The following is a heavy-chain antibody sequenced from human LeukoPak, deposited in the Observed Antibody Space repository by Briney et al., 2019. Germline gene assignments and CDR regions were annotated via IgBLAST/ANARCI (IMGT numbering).Heavy chain of an antibody. CDR1: GFTFSDYY. J-gene: IGHJ5*01. V-gene: IGHV3-11*01. D-gene: IGHD4-17*01. CDR2: IANSGRTF. Sequence: RGSLRLSCAASGFTFSDYYMSWIRQAPGKGLEWVSYIANSGRTFYYADSVKGRFTISRDNTKKSLYLQMNNLRAEDTAIYYCARGARRYGDFDSWGQGTLVTVSS. CDR3: ARGARRYGDFDS.